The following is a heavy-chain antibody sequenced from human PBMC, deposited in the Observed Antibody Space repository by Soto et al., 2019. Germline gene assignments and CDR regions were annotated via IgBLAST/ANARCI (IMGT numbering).Heavy chain of an antibody. Sequence: QVQLVESGGGVVQPGRSLRLSCAASGFTFSSYAMHWVRQAPGKGLEWVAVISYDGSNKYYADSVKGRFTISRDNSKNTLYLQMNSLRAEDTAVYYCARAWDYYDSSGYRRGIDYWGQGTLVTVSS. D-gene: IGHD3-22*01. CDR3: ARAWDYYDSSGYRRGIDY. J-gene: IGHJ4*02. CDR1: GFTFSSYA. V-gene: IGHV3-30-3*01. CDR2: ISYDGSNK.